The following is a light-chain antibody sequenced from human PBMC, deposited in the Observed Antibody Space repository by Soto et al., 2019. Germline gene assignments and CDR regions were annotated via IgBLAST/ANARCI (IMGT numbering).Light chain of an antibody. CDR3: CSHAGSSSWV. CDR1: DSAFGLYNY. J-gene: IGLJ3*02. Sequence: QSALTQPASVSGSPGQSITISCTGSDSAFGLYNYVSWYQQHPGKAPKLVISDVTNRPSGVSDRFSGSKSGNTASLTISGLQPEDEADYYCCSHAGSSSWVFGGGTKLTVL. CDR2: DVT. V-gene: IGLV2-14*03.